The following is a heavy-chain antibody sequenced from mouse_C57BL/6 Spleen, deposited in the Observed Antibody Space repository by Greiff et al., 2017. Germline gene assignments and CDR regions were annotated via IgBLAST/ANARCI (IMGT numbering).Heavy chain of an antibody. CDR3: ARSDRGYYGSSYAMDY. Sequence: EVQLQQSGPELVKPGASVKISCKASGYTFTDYYMNWVKQSHGKSLEWIGDINPNNGGTSYNQKFKGKATLTVDKSSSTAYMELRSLTSEDSAVYYCARSDRGYYGSSYAMDYWGQGTSVTVSS. CDR1: GYTFTDYY. CDR2: INPNNGGT. J-gene: IGHJ4*01. D-gene: IGHD1-1*01. V-gene: IGHV1-26*01.